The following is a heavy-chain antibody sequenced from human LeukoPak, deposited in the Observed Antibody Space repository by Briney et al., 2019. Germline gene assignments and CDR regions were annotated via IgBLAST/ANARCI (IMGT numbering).Heavy chain of an antibody. Sequence: SETLSLTCTVSGGSMRKYYWSWIRQPAGKGLEWIGRIYTSGSTNYNPSLKSRVTMSVDTSENQFSLKLSSVTAADTAVYYCARELDIVVVPAAKNYYYYYGMDVWGQGTTVTVSS. V-gene: IGHV4-4*07. CDR1: GGSMRKYY. J-gene: IGHJ6*02. CDR2: IYTSGST. D-gene: IGHD2-2*03. CDR3: ARELDIVVVPAAKNYYYYYGMDV.